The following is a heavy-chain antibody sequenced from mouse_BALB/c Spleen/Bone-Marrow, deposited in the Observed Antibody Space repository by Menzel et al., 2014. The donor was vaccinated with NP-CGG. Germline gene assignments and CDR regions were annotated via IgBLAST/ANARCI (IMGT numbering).Heavy chain of an antibody. V-gene: IGHV7-3*02. CDR1: GFTFTDYY. CDR2: IRNKANGYTT. CDR3: ARYDGYSDNAMDY. J-gene: IGHJ4*01. Sequence: EVKVVESGGGLVQPGSSPRLSCATSGFTFTDYYMNWVRQPPGKALEWLGFIRNKANGYTTEFSASVKGRFTISRDNSQSILYLQMNTLRAEDSATYYCARYDGYSDNAMDYWGQGTSVTVSS. D-gene: IGHD2-3*01.